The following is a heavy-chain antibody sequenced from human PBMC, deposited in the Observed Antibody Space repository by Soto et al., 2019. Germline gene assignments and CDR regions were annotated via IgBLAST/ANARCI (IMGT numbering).Heavy chain of an antibody. CDR3: AHRGYGNYPRDNWYDP. CDR1: GFSLSTSGRG. V-gene: IGHV2-5*01. J-gene: IGHJ5*02. D-gene: IGHD4-17*01. CDR2: IYWNDDE. Sequence: QITLKESGPTLVKPTQTLTLTCSFSGFSLSTSGRGVGWIRQPPGKALEWLALIYWNDDERYSPSLNNRLTITKDTSKNQVVLTMTTMDPVHTATYYCAHRGYGNYPRDNWYDPWGQGSLVTVSS.